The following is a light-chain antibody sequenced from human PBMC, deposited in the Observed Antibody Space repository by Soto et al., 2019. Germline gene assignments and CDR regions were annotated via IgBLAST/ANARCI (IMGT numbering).Light chain of an antibody. CDR3: QQYNSYSQT. V-gene: IGKV3-20*01. J-gene: IGKJ1*01. CDR2: RTS. Sequence: IVLTNSPGTLSLSPGEIATLSCRASQSVSSSYLGWYQQKPGQAPRLLIYRTSNRATGIPDRFSGSGSGTDFTLTISSLQPDDFATDYCQQYNSYSQTFGQATKVDIK. CDR1: QSVSSSY.